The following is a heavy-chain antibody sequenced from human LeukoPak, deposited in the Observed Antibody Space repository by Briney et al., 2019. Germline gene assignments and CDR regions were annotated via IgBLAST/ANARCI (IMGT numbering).Heavy chain of an antibody. CDR1: GGTFSNFA. CDR2: ISAYNGNT. V-gene: IGHV1-18*01. CDR3: ARGEDYFDY. Sequence: ASVKVSCKAPGGTFSNFAISWVRQAPGQGLEWMGWISAYNGNTNYAQKLQGRVTMTTDTSTSTAYMELRSLRSDDTAVYYCARGEDYFDYWGQGTLVTVSS. J-gene: IGHJ4*02.